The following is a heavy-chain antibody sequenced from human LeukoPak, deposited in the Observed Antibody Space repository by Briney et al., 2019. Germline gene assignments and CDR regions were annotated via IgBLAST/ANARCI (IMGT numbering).Heavy chain of an antibody. D-gene: IGHD6-13*01. CDR3: ARGRGRGIAAAGTDFDY. CDR1: GDSISSGNYY. Sequence: SETLSLTCTVSGDSISSGNYYWIWIRQPPGKGLEWIGYIYYSGSTNYNPSLKSRVTISVDTSKNQFSLKLSSVTAADTAVYYCARGRGRGIAAAGTDFDYWGQGTLVTVSS. V-gene: IGHV4-61*01. J-gene: IGHJ4*02. CDR2: IYYSGST.